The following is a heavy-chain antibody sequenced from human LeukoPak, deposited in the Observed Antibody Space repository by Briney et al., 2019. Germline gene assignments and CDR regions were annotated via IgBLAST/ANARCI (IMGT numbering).Heavy chain of an antibody. J-gene: IGHJ4*02. D-gene: IGHD2-8*01. CDR3: AREEKDRAYVDDY. Sequence: SETLSLTCAVYGGSFGGYYWSWIRQPPGKGLEWIGEINHSGSTNYNPSLKSRVTISVDTSKNQFSLKLSSVTAADTAVYYCAREEKDRAYVDDYWGQGTLVTVSS. CDR1: GGSFGGYY. CDR2: INHSGST. V-gene: IGHV4-34*01.